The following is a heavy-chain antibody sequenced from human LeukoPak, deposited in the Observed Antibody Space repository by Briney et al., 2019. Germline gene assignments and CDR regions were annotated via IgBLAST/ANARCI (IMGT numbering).Heavy chain of an antibody. CDR1: GFTFSSYA. D-gene: IGHD6-19*01. CDR2: IIPIFGTA. J-gene: IGHJ3*02. V-gene: IGHV1-69*05. Sequence: GGSLRLSCAASGFTFSSYAISWVRQAPGQGLEWMGRIIPIFGTANYAQKFQGRVTITTAESTSTAYMELSSLRSEDTAVYYCAREGGLGYSSGWPPLGDAFDIWGQGTMVTVSS. CDR3: AREGGLGYSSGWPPLGDAFDI.